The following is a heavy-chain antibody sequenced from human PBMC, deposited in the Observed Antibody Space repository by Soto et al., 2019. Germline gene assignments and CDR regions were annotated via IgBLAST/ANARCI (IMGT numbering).Heavy chain of an antibody. V-gene: IGHV3-64*01. CDR3: ARGAERFDY. J-gene: IGHJ4*02. Sequence: EVQLVESGGGLVQPGGSLRLSCAASGFTFSSYAMHWVRQAPGKGLEYVSAIVSSGGSTYYANSVKGRFTISRDNSKNSLYLQMGRLRAEDMAVYYCARGAERFDYWGQGPLVTVSS. CDR2: IVSSGGST. CDR1: GFTFSSYA.